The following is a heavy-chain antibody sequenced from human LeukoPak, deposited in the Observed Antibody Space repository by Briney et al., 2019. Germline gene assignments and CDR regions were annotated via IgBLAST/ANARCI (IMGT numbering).Heavy chain of an antibody. Sequence: ASVKVSCKVSGYSLSELSMHWVRQAPGKGLEWMGGFDPEDGKTIYAQKFQGRVTMTEDTSTDTAYMELSSLRSEGTAVYYCATGRYYYDSSGSDYWGQGTLVTVSS. V-gene: IGHV1-24*01. CDR2: FDPEDGKT. CDR3: ATGRYYYDSSGSDY. D-gene: IGHD3-22*01. J-gene: IGHJ4*02. CDR1: GYSLSELS.